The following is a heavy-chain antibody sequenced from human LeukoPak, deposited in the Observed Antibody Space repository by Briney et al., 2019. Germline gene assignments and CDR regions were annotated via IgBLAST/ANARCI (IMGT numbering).Heavy chain of an antibody. CDR2: ISSSSSYI. CDR1: GFTFSSYS. J-gene: IGHJ3*02. D-gene: IGHD3-10*01. V-gene: IGHV3-21*01. Sequence: GGSLRLSCAASGFTFSSYSMNWVRQAPGKGLEWVSSISSSSSYIYYADSVKGRLTISRDNAKNSLYLEMNSLRAEDTAVYYCARAPYYYASGTCDVFDIWGQGTMVTVSS. CDR3: ARAPYYYASGTCDVFDI.